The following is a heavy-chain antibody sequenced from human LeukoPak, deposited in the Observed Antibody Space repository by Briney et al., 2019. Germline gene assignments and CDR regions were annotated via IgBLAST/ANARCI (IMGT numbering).Heavy chain of an antibody. CDR3: TRDGSGWSQH. Sequence: GGSLRLSCAASGFTFANYWMSWVRQAPGKGLEWVANIKQDGSEKYYVDSVKGRFTISRDNAKNSLYLQMNSLSAEDTAVYYCTRDGSGWSQHWGQGTLVTVSS. J-gene: IGHJ1*01. CDR2: IKQDGSEK. CDR1: GFTFANYW. D-gene: IGHD6-19*01. V-gene: IGHV3-7*01.